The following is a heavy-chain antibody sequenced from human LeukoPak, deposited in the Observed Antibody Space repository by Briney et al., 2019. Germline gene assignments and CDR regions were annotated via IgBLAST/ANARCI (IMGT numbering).Heavy chain of an antibody. Sequence: PGGSLRLSCAASGFTSSSFGMHWVRQAPGKGLEWVSFIQYDGSNKYYADSVKGRFTISRDDSKNTLYLQMNSLRGDDTAVYYCAKEVLNRPTEGYWGQGTLVTVSS. V-gene: IGHV3-30*02. CDR1: GFTSSSFG. J-gene: IGHJ4*02. CDR3: AKEVLNRPTEGY. D-gene: IGHD2/OR15-2a*01. CDR2: IQYDGSNK.